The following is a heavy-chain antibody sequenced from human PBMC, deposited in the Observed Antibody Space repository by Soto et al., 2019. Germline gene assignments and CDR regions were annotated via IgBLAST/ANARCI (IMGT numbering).Heavy chain of an antibody. D-gene: IGHD6-19*01. V-gene: IGHV4-59*13. CDR3: ARRLFGSGWTLDS. CDR2: VYHTGST. J-gene: IGHJ4*02. Sequence: SETLSLTCTVSGGSIISGYWSWIRQAPGKGLEWIGNVYHTGSTDYNSSLRSRVTISVDTSKNQLSLNMNSVTAADTAVYYCARRLFGSGWTLDSWGQGALVTVSS. CDR1: GGSIISGY.